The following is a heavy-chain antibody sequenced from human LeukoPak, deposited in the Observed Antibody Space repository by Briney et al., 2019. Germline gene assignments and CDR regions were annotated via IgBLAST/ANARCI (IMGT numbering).Heavy chain of an antibody. J-gene: IGHJ5*02. CDR1: GFTFSDYY. V-gene: IGHV3-53*01. CDR3: IVFGDSNH. D-gene: IGHD4-17*01. CDR2: IHTSGDT. Sequence: GGSLRLSCAASGFTFSDYYMSWVRQAPGKGLEWVSAIHTSGDTCYADSVKGRFTISRDTSKNTLYLQINSLRVEDTAVYYCIVFGDSNHWGQGTLVTVSS.